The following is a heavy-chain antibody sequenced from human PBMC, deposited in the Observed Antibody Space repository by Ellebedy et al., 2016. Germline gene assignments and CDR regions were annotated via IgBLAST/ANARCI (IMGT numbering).Heavy chain of an antibody. J-gene: IGHJ4*02. CDR3: ARRTSSGYYFYYFDY. Sequence: SETLSLTXTVSGGSISSSSYYWGWIRQPPGKGLEWIGSIYYSGSTYYNPSLKSRVTISVDTSKNQFSLKLSSVTAADTAVYYCARRTSSGYYFYYFDYWGQGTLVTVSS. D-gene: IGHD3-22*01. CDR1: GGSISSSSYY. V-gene: IGHV4-39*07. CDR2: IYYSGST.